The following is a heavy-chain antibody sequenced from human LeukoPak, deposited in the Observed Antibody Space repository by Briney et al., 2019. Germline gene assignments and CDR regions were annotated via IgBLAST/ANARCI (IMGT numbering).Heavy chain of an antibody. J-gene: IGHJ4*02. D-gene: IGHD3-22*01. V-gene: IGHV4-59*02. CDR3: ARDYYDSSD. CDR2: IYYSGST. CDR1: GGSVSSYY. Sequence: SETLSLTCTVSGGSVSSYYWSWIRQPPGKGLEWIGYIYYSGSTNYNPSLKSRVTISVDTSKNQFSLKLSSVTAADTAVYYCARDYYDSSDWGQGTLVTVSS.